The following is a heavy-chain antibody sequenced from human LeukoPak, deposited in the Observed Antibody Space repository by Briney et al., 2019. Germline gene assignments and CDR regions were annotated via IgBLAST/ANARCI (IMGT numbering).Heavy chain of an antibody. D-gene: IGHD4-11*01. Sequence: ASVKVPCKASGGTFSSYAISWVRQAPGQGLEWMGGIIPIFGTANYAQKFQGRVTITADESTSTAYMELSSLRSEDTAAYYCARDFHSNFDYWGQGTLVTVSS. CDR3: ARDFHSNFDY. CDR1: GGTFSSYA. V-gene: IGHV1-69*01. J-gene: IGHJ4*02. CDR2: IIPIFGTA.